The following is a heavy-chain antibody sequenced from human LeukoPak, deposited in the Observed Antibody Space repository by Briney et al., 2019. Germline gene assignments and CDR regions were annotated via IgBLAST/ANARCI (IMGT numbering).Heavy chain of an antibody. D-gene: IGHD6-19*01. CDR1: GDSISNYY. J-gene: IGHJ4*02. Sequence: PSETLSLTCTVSGDSISNYYWSWIRQSPGKELGWIGYMYNRGSTIYNPSLKSRVTISTDTSKNQFSQRLTSVTAADTAVYYCARAEKAVTGTLDYWGQGTLITVSS. V-gene: IGHV4-59*01. CDR2: MYNRGST. CDR3: ARAEKAVTGTLDY.